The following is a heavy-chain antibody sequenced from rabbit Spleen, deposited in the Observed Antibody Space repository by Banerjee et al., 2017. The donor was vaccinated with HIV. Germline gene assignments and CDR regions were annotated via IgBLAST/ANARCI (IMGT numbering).Heavy chain of an antibody. CDR2: INIVTAKS. CDR3: ARDLVTIIGWNFNL. D-gene: IGHD4-1*01. J-gene: IGHJ4*01. Sequence: QSLEESGGDLVKPEASLTLTCTASGLDFSSRYWICWVRQAPGKGLEWIACINIVTAKSVYATWAKGRFMMSRTSSTTVTLQMTSLTAADTARYFCARDLVTIIGWNFNLWGPGTLVTVS. CDR1: GLDFSSRYW. V-gene: IGHV1S40*01.